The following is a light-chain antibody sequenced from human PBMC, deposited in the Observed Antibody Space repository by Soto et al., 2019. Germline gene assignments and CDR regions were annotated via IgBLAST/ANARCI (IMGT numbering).Light chain of an antibody. V-gene: IGKV1-5*01. CDR3: QQYERYSPLT. CDR1: QSIRSW. Sequence: DIQMTQSPSILSASVGDGVTIPCRASQSIRSWLAWYQQKPGKATKLLIYDAYSLESGVPSRFSGRRSGTEFTLTIAGLQPEDFATYYCQQYERYSPLTFGGGTKVDIK. J-gene: IGKJ4*01. CDR2: DAY.